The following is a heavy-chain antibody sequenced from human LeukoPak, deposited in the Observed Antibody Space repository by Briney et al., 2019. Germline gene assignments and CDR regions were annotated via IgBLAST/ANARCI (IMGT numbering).Heavy chain of an antibody. CDR2: ISGSGGTT. D-gene: IGHD6-13*01. V-gene: IGHV3-23*01. J-gene: IGHJ4*02. CDR3: ARWGGSRWHDFDY. Sequence: GESLRLSCAVSGFTFSSYAISWVRQAPGKGLEWVSGISGSGGTTYYADSVKGRFTISREESKNTVYLQMISLRGEDTAVYFCARWGGSRWHDFDYWGQGTLVTVSS. CDR1: GFTFSSYA.